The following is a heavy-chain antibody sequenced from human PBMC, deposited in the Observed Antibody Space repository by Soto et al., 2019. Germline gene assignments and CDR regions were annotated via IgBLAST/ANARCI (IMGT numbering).Heavy chain of an antibody. CDR3: ARVYWGQSSSNHRFGGHFDC. V-gene: IGHV3-21*01. CDR1: GFTFSSYS. D-gene: IGHD3-10*01. Sequence: GGSLRLSCAASGFTFSSYSMNWVRQAPGKGLEWVSSMSSISSYIYYADSVKGRFTISRDNAKISLCLQMNSLRAEGTAVYYCARVYWGQSSSNHRFGGHFDCWGQGTLVTVSS. J-gene: IGHJ4*02. CDR2: MSSISSYI.